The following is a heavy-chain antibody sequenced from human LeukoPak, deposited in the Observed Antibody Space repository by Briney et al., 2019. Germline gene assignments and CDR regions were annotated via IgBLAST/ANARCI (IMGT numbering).Heavy chain of an antibody. V-gene: IGHV4-38-2*02. CDR1: GYSISSGYY. Sequence: SETLSLTCTVSGYSISSGYYWGWIRQPPGKGLEWIGSIYQSGSTYYNPSLKSRVTISVDTSKNQFSLRPNSVTAADTAVYYCARFYYGDFNFDYWGQGTLVTVSS. J-gene: IGHJ4*02. CDR2: IYQSGST. CDR3: ARFYYGDFNFDY. D-gene: IGHD4-17*01.